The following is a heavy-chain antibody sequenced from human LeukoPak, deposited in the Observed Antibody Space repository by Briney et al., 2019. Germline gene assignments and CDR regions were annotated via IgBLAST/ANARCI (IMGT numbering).Heavy chain of an antibody. Sequence: SVKVSCKASGGTFSSYAISWVRQAPGQGLEWMGGIIPIFGTANYAQKFQGRVTITADESTSTAYMELSSLRSEDTAVYYCARVGPRYCSSTSCYRAHYYYYMDVWGKGTTVTVSS. J-gene: IGHJ6*03. CDR1: GGTFSSYA. CDR2: IIPIFGTA. D-gene: IGHD2-2*02. CDR3: ARVGPRYCSSTSCYRAHYYYYMDV. V-gene: IGHV1-69*13.